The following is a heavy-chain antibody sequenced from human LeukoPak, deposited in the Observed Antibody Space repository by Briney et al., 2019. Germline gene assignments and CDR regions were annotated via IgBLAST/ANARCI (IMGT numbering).Heavy chain of an antibody. CDR2: IYYSGST. CDR1: GGSISSSSYY. V-gene: IGHV4-39*07. CDR3: AREVAAVGLYNWFDP. D-gene: IGHD6-13*01. J-gene: IGHJ5*02. Sequence: PSETLSLTCTVSGGSISSSSYYWGWIRQPPGKGLEWIGSIYYSGSTYYNPSLKSRVTISVDTSKNQFSLKLSSVTAADTAVYYCAREVAAVGLYNWFDPWGQGTLVTVSS.